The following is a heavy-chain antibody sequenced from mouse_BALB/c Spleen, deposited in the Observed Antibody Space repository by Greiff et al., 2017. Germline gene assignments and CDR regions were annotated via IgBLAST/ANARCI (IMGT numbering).Heavy chain of an antibody. J-gene: IGHJ4*01. Sequence: VHVKQSGAELVRSGASVKLSCTASGFNIKDYYMHWVKQRPEQGLEWIGWIDPENGDTEYAPKFQGKATMTADTSSNTAYLQLSSLTSEDTAVYYCNARLYAMDYWGQGTSVTVSS. CDR3: NARLYAMDY. V-gene: IGHV14-4*02. CDR1: GFNIKDYY. CDR2: IDPENGDT. D-gene: IGHD1-2*01.